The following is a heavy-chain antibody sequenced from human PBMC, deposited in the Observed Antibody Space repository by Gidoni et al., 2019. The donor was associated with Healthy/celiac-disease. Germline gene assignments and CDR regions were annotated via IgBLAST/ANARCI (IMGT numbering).Heavy chain of an antibody. Sequence: EVQLVESGGGLVKPGGSLRLSCAASGFTFSSYSMNWVRQAPGKGLEWVSSISSSSSYIYYADSVKGRFTISRDNAKNSLYLQMNSLRAEDTAVYYCARVPLAAAAYYYGMDVWGQGTTVTVSS. V-gene: IGHV3-21*01. CDR3: ARVPLAAAAYYYGMDV. D-gene: IGHD6-13*01. CDR1: GFTFSSYS. J-gene: IGHJ6*02. CDR2: ISSSSSYI.